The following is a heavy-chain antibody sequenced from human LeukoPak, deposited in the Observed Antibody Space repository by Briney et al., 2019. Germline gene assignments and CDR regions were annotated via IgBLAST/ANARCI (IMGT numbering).Heavy chain of an antibody. CDR1: GFTFSSYG. CDR3: AKDRNYYDSSGAYYFDY. V-gene: IGHV3-30*02. D-gene: IGHD3-22*01. CDR2: IRYDGSNK. Sequence: GGSLRLSCAASGFTFSSYGMHWVRQAPGKGLEWVAFIRYDGSNKYYADSVKGRFTISRDNSKNTLYLQMNSLRAEDTAVYYCAKDRNYYDSSGAYYFDYWGQGTLVTVSS. J-gene: IGHJ4*02.